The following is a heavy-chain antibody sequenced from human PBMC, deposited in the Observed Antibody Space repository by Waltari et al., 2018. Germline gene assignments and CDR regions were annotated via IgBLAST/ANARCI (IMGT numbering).Heavy chain of an antibody. CDR3: AKPLGVSGTSFDH. J-gene: IGHJ4*02. CDR1: GLRFRSLG. V-gene: IGHV3-30*18. Sequence: QVQLVESGGGVVQPGASLRLACRGSGLRFRSLGMHWVRQAPGKGLEWVAVVSFDGSAEYYADSVKGRFIASRDNSKNTSYLQMNSLTREDTAMYYCAKPLGVSGTSFDHWGRGTLVTVSS. D-gene: IGHD1-1*01. CDR2: VSFDGSAE.